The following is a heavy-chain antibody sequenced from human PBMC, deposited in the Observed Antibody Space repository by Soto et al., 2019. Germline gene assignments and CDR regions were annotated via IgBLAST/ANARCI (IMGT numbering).Heavy chain of an antibody. CDR2: INPNSGGT. V-gene: IGHV1-2*04. J-gene: IGHJ6*03. Sequence: ASVMVSCKASGYTFTGYYMHWVRQAPGQGLEWMGWINPNSGGTNYAQKFQGWVTMTRDTSISTAYMELSRLRSDDTAVYYCARGGFEEPHYYYMDVWGKGTTVTVSS. D-gene: IGHD3-9*01. CDR3: ARGGFEEPHYYYMDV. CDR1: GYTFTGYY.